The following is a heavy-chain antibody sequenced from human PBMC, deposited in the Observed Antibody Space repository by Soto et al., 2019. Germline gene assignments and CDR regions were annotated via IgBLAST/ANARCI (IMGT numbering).Heavy chain of an antibody. CDR1: GYTFSNYG. CDR3: SRFIMFVGWFDPNYYHGMDV. V-gene: IGHV1-18*01. D-gene: IGHD3-10*02. Sequence: QVQLVQSGAEVKKPGASVTVSCKTSGYTFSNYGINWVRQAPGQGLEWMGWISGYNGNTNYAQTVKGRVTMTTDTSTGTVYVELRSLKSDDTAIYYCSRFIMFVGWFDPNYYHGMDVWGQGTTVTVSA. J-gene: IGHJ6*01. CDR2: ISGYNGNT.